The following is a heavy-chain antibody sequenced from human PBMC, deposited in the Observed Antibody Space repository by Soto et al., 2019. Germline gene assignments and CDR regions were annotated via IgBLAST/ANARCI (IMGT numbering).Heavy chain of an antibody. Sequence: QITLKESGPTLVKPTQTLTLTCTFSGFSLSTSGVGLGWIRQPPGKALECLALIYWDDDKRYSPSLKSRLTITKDTSENQVVLTMNNMDPVDTATYYCAHRVRGGYNYGYYFLYWGQGTLVTVSS. CDR3: AHRVRGGYNYGYYFLY. J-gene: IGHJ4*02. V-gene: IGHV2-5*02. D-gene: IGHD5-18*01. CDR1: GFSLSTSGVG. CDR2: IYWDDDK.